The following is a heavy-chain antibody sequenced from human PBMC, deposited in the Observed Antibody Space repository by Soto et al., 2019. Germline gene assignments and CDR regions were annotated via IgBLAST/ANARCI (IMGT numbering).Heavy chain of an antibody. CDR2: IVPIFGTP. CDR1: GGNFSRNA. D-gene: IGHD5-18*01. Sequence: QMQLVQSGAEEKEPGSSVKVSCKASGGNFSRNAVSWVRQAPGQGLEWVGAIVPIFGTPNYAPKFRGRVTITADKSTDSVFMELSSLTSEDTAIYYCSREMTSGYSRTWFDPWGQGTLVTVSS. V-gene: IGHV1-69*06. J-gene: IGHJ5*02. CDR3: SREMTSGYSRTWFDP.